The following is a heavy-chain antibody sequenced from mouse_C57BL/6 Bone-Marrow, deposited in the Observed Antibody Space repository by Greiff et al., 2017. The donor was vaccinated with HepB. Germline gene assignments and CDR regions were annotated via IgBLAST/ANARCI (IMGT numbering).Heavy chain of an antibody. CDR1: GFSLTSYG. J-gene: IGHJ1*03. D-gene: IGHD2-1*01. CDR3: AKRDGNWYFDV. Sequence: VKLMESGPGLVQPSQSLSITCTVSGFSLTSYGVHWVRQSPGKGLEWLGVIWRGGSTDYNAAFMSRLSITKDNSKSQVFFKMNSLQADDTAIYYCAKRDGNWYFDVWGTGTTVTVSS. CDR2: IWRGGST. V-gene: IGHV2-5*01.